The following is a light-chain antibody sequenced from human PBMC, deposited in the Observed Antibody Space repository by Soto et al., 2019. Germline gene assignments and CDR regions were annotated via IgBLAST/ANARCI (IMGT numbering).Light chain of an antibody. V-gene: IGKV1-5*03. CDR2: KAS. CDR1: QSIKSW. J-gene: IGKJ1*01. Sequence: DIQMTQSPSTLSASVGDTVTITCRASQSIKSWLAWYQQKPGQAPKLLISKASSLENGVPAGFSGSGSGTEFSLTISSLQPDDFGTYYCQQYTMYAAFGQGTKVEIK. CDR3: QQYTMYAA.